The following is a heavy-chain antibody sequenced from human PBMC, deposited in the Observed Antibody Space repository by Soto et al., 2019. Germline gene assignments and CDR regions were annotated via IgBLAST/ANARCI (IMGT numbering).Heavy chain of an antibody. V-gene: IGHV1-69*01. D-gene: IGHD5-18*01. CDR1: GGTFSSYA. Sequence: QVQLVQSGAEVKKPGSSVKVSCKASGGTFSSYAISWVRQAPGQGLEWMGGGIPIFGTANYAQKFQGRVTITADESTSTANMELSSLRSESTAVYCCARASRKGTYSYGYDYYYGMDVWGQGTTVPVAS. J-gene: IGHJ6*02. CDR3: ARASRKGTYSYGYDYYYGMDV. CDR2: GIPIFGTA.